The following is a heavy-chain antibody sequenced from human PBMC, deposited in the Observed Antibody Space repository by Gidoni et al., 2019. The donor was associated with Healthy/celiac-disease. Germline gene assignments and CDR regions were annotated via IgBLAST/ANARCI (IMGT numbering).Heavy chain of an antibody. V-gene: IGHV4-34*01. J-gene: IGHJ4*02. Sequence: QVQLQQWGAGLLKPSETLSLTCAVYGGSFSGYYWSWIRQPPGKGLEWIGEINHSGSTNYNPSLKSRVTISVDTSKNQFSLKLSSVTAADTAVYYCARGLNMRRYCSGGSCRPYPDYWGQGTLVTVSS. D-gene: IGHD2-15*01. CDR2: INHSGST. CDR3: ARGLNMRRYCSGGSCRPYPDY. CDR1: GGSFSGYY.